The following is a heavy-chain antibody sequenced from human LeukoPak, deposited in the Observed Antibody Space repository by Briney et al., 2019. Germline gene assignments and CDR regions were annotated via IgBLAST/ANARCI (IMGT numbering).Heavy chain of an antibody. CDR3: ARAPPAGYYFDY. J-gene: IGHJ4*02. D-gene: IGHD6-19*01. V-gene: IGHV1-69*13. CDR2: IIPIFGTA. CDR1: GGTFSSYA. Sequence: ASVKVSCKASGGTFSSYAISWVRQAPGQGLEWMGGIIPIFGTANYAQKFQGRVTITADESTSTAYMELSSLRSEDTAVYYCARAPPAGYYFDYWGQGTLVTVSS.